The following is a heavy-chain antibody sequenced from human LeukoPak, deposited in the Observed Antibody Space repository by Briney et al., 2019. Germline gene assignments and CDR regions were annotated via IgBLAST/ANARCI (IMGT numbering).Heavy chain of an antibody. CDR2: IYGGGST. CDR3: ASRPTLGYYSGGSCSDGPDY. V-gene: IGHV3-66*01. J-gene: IGHJ4*02. Sequence: PGGSLRLSCAASGFTVSSNYMSWVRQAPGKGLEWVSVIYGGGSTFYADSVKGRFTISRDNSKNTLYLQMNSLRAEDTAVYYCASRPTLGYYSGGSCSDGPDYWGQGTLVTVSS. D-gene: IGHD2-15*01. CDR1: GFTVSSNY.